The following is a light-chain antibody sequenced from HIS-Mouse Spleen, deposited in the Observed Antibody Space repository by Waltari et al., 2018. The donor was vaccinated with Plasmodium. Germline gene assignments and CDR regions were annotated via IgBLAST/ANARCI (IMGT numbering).Light chain of an antibody. V-gene: IGKV3-11*01. CDR2: DAP. J-gene: IGKJ4*01. CDR3: QQRSNWPPLT. Sequence: EIVLTQSPATLSLSPGERATLSCRASQSVSSYLAWYQQKPGQAPRLLIYDAPNRAPGIPARFSGSGSGTDFTLTISSLEPEDFAVYYCQQRSNWPPLTFGGGTKVEIK. CDR1: QSVSSY.